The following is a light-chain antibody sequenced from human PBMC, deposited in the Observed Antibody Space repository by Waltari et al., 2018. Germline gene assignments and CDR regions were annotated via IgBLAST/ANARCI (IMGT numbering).Light chain of an antibody. V-gene: IGKV1-5*03. CDR3: QQYNHYWT. CDR2: KAS. J-gene: IGKJ1*01. Sequence: IQMTPSPSTLSASVGDSVTITCRASQSINDFLAWYQQKPGKAPKLLIYKASNLNSGVPSRFSGSGSGTEFTLTISGLQPDDFATYYCQQYNHYWTFGQGTKVEIK. CDR1: QSINDF.